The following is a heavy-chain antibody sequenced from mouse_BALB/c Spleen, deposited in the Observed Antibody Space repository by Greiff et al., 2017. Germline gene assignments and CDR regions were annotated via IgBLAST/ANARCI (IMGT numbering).Heavy chain of an antibody. J-gene: IGHJ2*01. D-gene: IGHD1-1*01. CDR2: INSNGGST. V-gene: IGHV5-6-3*01. CDR1: GFTFSSYG. Sequence: EVQVVESGGGLVQPGGSLKLSCAASGFTFSSYGMSWVRQTPDKRLELVATINSNGGSTYYPDSVKGRFTISRDNAKNTLYLQMSSLKSEDTAMYYCARVLRYYFDYWGQGTTLTVSS. CDR3: ARVLRYYFDY.